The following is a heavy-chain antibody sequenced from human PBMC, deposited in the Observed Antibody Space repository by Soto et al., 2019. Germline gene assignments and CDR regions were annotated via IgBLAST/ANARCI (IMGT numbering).Heavy chain of an antibody. J-gene: IGHJ5*02. CDR1: GYTFTSYA. CDR2: INAGNGYT. Sequence: ASVKVSCKASGYTFTSYAMHWVRQAPGQRLEGMGWINAGNGYTKYSQKFQGRVTITRDTSASTAYIELNSLRSEDTAVYYCARDVRNYCTRRIAAAGTWFDPWGQGTLVTV. CDR3: ARDVRNYCTRRIAAAGTWFDP. D-gene: IGHD6-13*01. V-gene: IGHV1-3*01.